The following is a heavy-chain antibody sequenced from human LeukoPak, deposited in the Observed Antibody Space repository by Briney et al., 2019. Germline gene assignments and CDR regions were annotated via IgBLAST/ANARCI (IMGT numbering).Heavy chain of an antibody. V-gene: IGHV4-34*01. CDR3: ARYREVGATVDY. Sequence: SETLSLTCAVYAGSFNDYYWTWIRQPPGKGLEWIGEINHRGRSTYNPSLKSRVTISVDTSKNQFSLKLSSVTAADTAVYYCARYREVGATVDYWGQGTLVTVSS. D-gene: IGHD1-26*01. CDR1: AGSFNDYY. CDR2: INHRGRS. J-gene: IGHJ4*02.